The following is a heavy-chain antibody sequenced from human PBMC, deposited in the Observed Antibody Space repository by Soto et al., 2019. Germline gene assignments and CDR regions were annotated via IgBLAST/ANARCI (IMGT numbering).Heavy chain of an antibody. D-gene: IGHD4-17*01. J-gene: IGHJ4*02. Sequence: GAPMVSFAAPGLTWSSDGIQRVRQAPGKGLEWVAVISYDGSNKYYAASVKGRFTISSDNSKNTLYLQMNSLRAEDTAVYYCAKDSTVYFDYWGQGTLVTVSS. V-gene: IGHV3-30*18. CDR3: AKDSTVYFDY. CDR2: ISYDGSNK. CDR1: GLTWSSDG.